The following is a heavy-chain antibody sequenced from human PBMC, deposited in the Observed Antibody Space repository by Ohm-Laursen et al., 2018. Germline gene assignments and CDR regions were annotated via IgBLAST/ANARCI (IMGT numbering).Heavy chain of an antibody. CDR2: ISGSRGTT. D-gene: IGHD2-15*01. V-gene: IGHV3-23*01. CDR3: VPYGSGYPLPGMDV. Sequence: SLRLSCSASGFTFSSYAMSWVRQAPGKGLEWVSGISGSRGTTYYADSVRGRFTISRDNSKNTLYLQMNSLRAEDTAVYYCVPYGSGYPLPGMDVWGQGTTVTVSS. J-gene: IGHJ6*02. CDR1: GFTFSSYA.